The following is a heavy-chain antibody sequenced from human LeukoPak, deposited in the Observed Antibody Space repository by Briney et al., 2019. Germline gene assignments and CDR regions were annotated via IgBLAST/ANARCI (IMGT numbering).Heavy chain of an antibody. D-gene: IGHD3-22*01. Sequence: GGSLRLSCAASGFTIGSSYMNWVRQAPGKGLEWVSVIYTGGATYYADSVNGRFTISRDNSKNTLYLQMSSLRVEDTAVYFCAREPYHYDSSGYYDHWGQGTLVTVSS. V-gene: IGHV3-66*01. CDR3: AREPYHYDSSGYYDH. CDR1: GFTIGSSY. CDR2: IYTGGAT. J-gene: IGHJ5*02.